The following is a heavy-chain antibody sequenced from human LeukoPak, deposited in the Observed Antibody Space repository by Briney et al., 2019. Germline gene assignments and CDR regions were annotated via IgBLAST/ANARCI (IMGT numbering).Heavy chain of an antibody. CDR1: GFTFDAYL. V-gene: IGHV3-7*01. J-gene: IGHJ4*02. CDR3: ARRAYNYGDFFDY. Sequence: GGSLRLSCAVSGFTFDAYLMTWVRQAPGRGLEWVANVNQDGTEQYYVDSVRGRFTISRDNAKDSLYLQMNSLRDEDTALYYCARRAYNYGDFFDYWGQGTLVTVSS. CDR2: VNQDGTEQ. D-gene: IGHD4-17*01.